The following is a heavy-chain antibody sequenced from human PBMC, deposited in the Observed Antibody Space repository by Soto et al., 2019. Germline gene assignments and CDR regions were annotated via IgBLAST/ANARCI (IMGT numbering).Heavy chain of an antibody. J-gene: IGHJ6*02. CDR3: AREMATIRGYYYYGMDV. Sequence: GASVKVSCKASGGTFSSYAISWVRQAPGQGLEWMGGIIPIFGTANYAQKLQGRVTITADESTSTAYMELSSLRSEDTAVYYCAREMATIRGYYYYGMDVWGQGTTVTVSS. CDR1: GGTFSSYA. D-gene: IGHD5-12*01. CDR2: IIPIFGTA. V-gene: IGHV1-69*13.